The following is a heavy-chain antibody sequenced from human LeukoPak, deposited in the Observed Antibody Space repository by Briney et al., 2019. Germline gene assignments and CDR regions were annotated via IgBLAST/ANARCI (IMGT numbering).Heavy chain of an antibody. D-gene: IGHD3-10*01. Sequence: GGSLRLSCAASGFTFSSYAMSWVRQAPGKGLEWVSYISSSGSTIYYADSVKGRFTISRDNAKNSLYLQMNSLRAEDTAVYYCARDQSSEDYYGSRFDYWGQGTLVTVSS. CDR1: GFTFSSYA. CDR3: ARDQSSEDYYGSRFDY. CDR2: ISSSGSTI. J-gene: IGHJ4*02. V-gene: IGHV3-48*03.